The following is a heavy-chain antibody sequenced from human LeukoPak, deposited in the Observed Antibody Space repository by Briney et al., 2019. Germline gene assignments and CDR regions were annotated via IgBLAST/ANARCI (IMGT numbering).Heavy chain of an antibody. D-gene: IGHD3-22*01. Sequence: GGSLRLSCAASGFTFSSYSMNWVRQAPGEGLEWISSISSSSSYIYYADSVKGRFTISRDNAKNSLYLQMNSLRAEDTAVYYCASFHYDSSGYYLDYWGQGTLVTVSS. J-gene: IGHJ4*02. CDR3: ASFHYDSSGYYLDY. CDR1: GFTFSSYS. V-gene: IGHV3-21*01. CDR2: ISSSSSYI.